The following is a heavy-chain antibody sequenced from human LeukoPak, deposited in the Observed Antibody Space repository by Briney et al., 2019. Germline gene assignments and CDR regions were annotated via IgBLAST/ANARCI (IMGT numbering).Heavy chain of an antibody. CDR2: IWNDGNNK. D-gene: IGHD6-13*01. CDR1: GFTFTNYW. J-gene: IGHJ4*02. CDR3: ARRLAACGTGGVDY. Sequence: GGSLRLSCAASGFTFTNYWMSWVRQAPGKGLEWVAVIWNDGNNKYYADSVKGRFTISRDNSMNTLHLQMNSLRAEDTAMYYCARRLAACGTGGVDYWGQGTLVTVSS. V-gene: IGHV3-33*08.